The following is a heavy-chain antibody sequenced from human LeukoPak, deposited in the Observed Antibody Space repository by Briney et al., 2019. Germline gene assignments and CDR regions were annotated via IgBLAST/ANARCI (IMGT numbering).Heavy chain of an antibody. CDR2: IHAIGST. CDR3: ARILDRDE. CDR1: GVPMSDYY. D-gene: IGHD3-22*01. J-gene: IGHJ3*01. Sequence: SETLSLTCTVSGVPMSDYYWYWVRHSAAKGMEWVGRIHAIGSTNYTPSLHIRVIISLATSKNQLSLSLRAVTAADTATYSCARILDRDEWGQGTLVTVS. V-gene: IGHV4-4*07.